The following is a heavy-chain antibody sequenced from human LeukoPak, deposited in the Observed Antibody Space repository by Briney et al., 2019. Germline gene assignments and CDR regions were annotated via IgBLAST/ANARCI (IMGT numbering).Heavy chain of an antibody. D-gene: IGHD2-2*01. CDR1: GGSISSSSYY. J-gene: IGHJ6*03. Sequence: SETLSLTCTVSGGSISSSSYYWGWIRQPPGKGLEWIGSIYYSGSTNYNPSLKSRVTISVDTSKNQFSLKLSSVTAADTAVYYCARDHCSSTSCYLSYMDVWGKGTTVTVSS. CDR2: IYYSGST. CDR3: ARDHCSSTSCYLSYMDV. V-gene: IGHV4-39*07.